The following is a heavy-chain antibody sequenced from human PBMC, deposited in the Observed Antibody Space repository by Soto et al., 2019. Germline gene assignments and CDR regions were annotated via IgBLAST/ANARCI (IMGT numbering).Heavy chain of an antibody. CDR2: IGPSHNDI. CDR1: GFTFSSYS. J-gene: IGHJ4*02. CDR3: TRPTILSGRYYGFDN. V-gene: IGHV3-21*05. D-gene: IGHD1-26*01. Sequence: GGSLRLSCAASGFTFSSYSMNWVRQAPGKGLEWISYIGPSHNDIGYAASVKGRFTISRDDSKNTAYLQMNSLKTEDTAVYYCTRPTILSGRYYGFDNWGQGTLVTVSS.